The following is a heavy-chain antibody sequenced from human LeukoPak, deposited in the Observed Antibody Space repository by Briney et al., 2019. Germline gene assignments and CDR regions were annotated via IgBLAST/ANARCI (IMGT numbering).Heavy chain of an antibody. CDR2: IKSSDNSA. V-gene: IGHV3-23*05. CDR3: AKYAPPTTVVTRFFDS. J-gene: IGHJ4*02. D-gene: IGHD4-23*01. Sequence: GGSLRLSCTASGFTLTTYAMSWVRQAPGKGLEWVAAIKSSDNSAYYIDSVKGRFTISRDNSKNTLFLQMNSLRAEDTAVYYCAKYAPPTTVVTRFFDSWGQGTLVTVSS. CDR1: GFTLTTYA.